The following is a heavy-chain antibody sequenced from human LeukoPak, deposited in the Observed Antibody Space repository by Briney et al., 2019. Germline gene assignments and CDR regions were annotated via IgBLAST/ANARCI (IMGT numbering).Heavy chain of an antibody. V-gene: IGHV3-53*01. CDR3: ARGHED. J-gene: IGHJ4*02. Sequence: GGSLRLSCAASGFTLSSNYMSWVRQAPGKGLEWVSGIYSAGSTYYADSVTGRFTISRDNSKNTLYLQMNSLRAEDTAVYYCARGHEDWGQGTLVTVSS. CDR1: GFTLSSNY. CDR2: IYSAGST.